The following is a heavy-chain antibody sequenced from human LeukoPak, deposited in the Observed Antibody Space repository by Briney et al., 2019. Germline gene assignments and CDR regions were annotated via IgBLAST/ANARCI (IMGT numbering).Heavy chain of an antibody. CDR1: GFTFSSYE. CDR3: ATDLIHYYASGAKT. CDR2: ISSSGSTI. V-gene: IGHV3-48*03. Sequence: PGGSLRLSCAASGFTFSSYEMNWVRQAPGKGLEWVSYISSSGSTIYYADSVKGRFTISRDNAKNSLYLQMNSLRAEDTAVYYCATDLIHYYASGAKTWGQGTLVTVPS. J-gene: IGHJ5*02. D-gene: IGHD3-10*01.